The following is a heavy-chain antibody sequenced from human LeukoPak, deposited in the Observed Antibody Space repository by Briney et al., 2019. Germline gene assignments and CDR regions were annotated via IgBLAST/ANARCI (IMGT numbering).Heavy chain of an antibody. CDR2: ISYDGSNK. CDR1: GFTFSSYA. J-gene: IGHJ4*02. D-gene: IGHD5-24*01. CDR3: ARGPLTGRWPDMGFDY. Sequence: GGSLRLSCAASGFTFSSYAMHWVRQAPGKELEWVAVISYDGSNKYYTDSVKGRFTISRDNSKNTLYLQMNSLRAEDTAVYYCARGPLTGRWPDMGFDYWGQGTLVSVSS. V-gene: IGHV3-30-3*01.